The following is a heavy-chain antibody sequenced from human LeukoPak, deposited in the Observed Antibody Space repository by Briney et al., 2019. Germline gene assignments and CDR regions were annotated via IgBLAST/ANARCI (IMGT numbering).Heavy chain of an antibody. Sequence: GGSMRLSCAASGFIFTDYWMHWVRQAPGKELVWVARIRGDGRATTYADSVKGRFTISRDNAKNSLYLQMNSLRAEDTAVYYCARAEDRIATSSFDYWGQGTLVTVSS. CDR2: IRGDGRAT. D-gene: IGHD6-13*01. CDR3: ARAEDRIATSSFDY. J-gene: IGHJ4*02. CDR1: GFIFTDYW. V-gene: IGHV3-74*03.